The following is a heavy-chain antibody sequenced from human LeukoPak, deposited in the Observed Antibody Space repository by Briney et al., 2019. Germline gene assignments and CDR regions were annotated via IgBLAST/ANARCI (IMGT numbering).Heavy chain of an antibody. CDR2: ISYVSGAR. CDR1: RDTLSSYS. J-gene: IGHJ4*02. CDR3: AKAYTSTWYMKPGGY. V-gene: IGHV3-48*01. D-gene: IGHD6-13*01. Sequence: GGSLRLSCAASRDTLSSYSMNWVRQAPGKGLEWLSYISYVSGARYYAESVKGRFTISRDNSKNTLYLQMNSLRAEDTAVYFCAKAYTSTWYMKPGGYWGQGTLVTVSS.